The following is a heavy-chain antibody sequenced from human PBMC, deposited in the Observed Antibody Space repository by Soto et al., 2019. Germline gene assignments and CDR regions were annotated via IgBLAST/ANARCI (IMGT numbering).Heavy chain of an antibody. CDR2: ISWDGGST. D-gene: IGHD3-22*01. Sequence: GGSLRLSCAASGFTFDDYPMHWVRQAPVKGLEWVSLISWDGGSTYYADSVKGRFTVSRDNSKNSLYLQMNSLRTQDTALYYCAKDSFGYYDSSGYYDYWGQGTLVTVSS. CDR1: GFTFDDYP. V-gene: IGHV3-43*01. J-gene: IGHJ4*02. CDR3: AKDSFGYYDSSGYYDY.